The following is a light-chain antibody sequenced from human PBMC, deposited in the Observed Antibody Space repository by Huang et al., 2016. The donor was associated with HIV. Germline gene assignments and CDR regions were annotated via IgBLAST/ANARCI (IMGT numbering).Light chain of an antibody. Sequence: EIVLTQSPATLSLSAGERATLACRASQSGISYLARYQQKPGQAPRLLISDASDRATGIPTRFSGSGSGTDFTLTISSLEPEDNGVYYCQQRSNWPLTFGGGTKVEIK. CDR2: DAS. CDR1: QSGISY. CDR3: QQRSNWPLT. V-gene: IGKV3-11*01. J-gene: IGKJ4*01.